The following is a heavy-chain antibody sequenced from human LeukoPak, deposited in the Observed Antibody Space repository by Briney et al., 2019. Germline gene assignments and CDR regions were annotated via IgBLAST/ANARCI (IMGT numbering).Heavy chain of an antibody. J-gene: IGHJ6*02. CDR3: ATSGGSSWDYYGMDV. CDR2: IYSGGST. D-gene: IGHD2-15*01. Sequence: HPGGSLRLFCAASGFTVSSNYMSWVRQAPGKGLEWVSVIYSGGSTYYADSVKGRFTISRDNSKNTLYLQMNSLRAEDTAVYYCATSGGSSWDYYGMDVWGQGTTVTVSS. V-gene: IGHV3-53*01. CDR1: GFTVSSNY.